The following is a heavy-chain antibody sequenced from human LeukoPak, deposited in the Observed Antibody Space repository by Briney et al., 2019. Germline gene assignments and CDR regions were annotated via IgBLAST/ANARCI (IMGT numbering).Heavy chain of an antibody. J-gene: IGHJ4*02. V-gene: IGHV1-46*01. D-gene: IGHD3-3*01. Sequence: ASVKVSCKASGYTFTSYYMHWVRQAPGQGLEWMGIINPSGGSTSYAQKFQGRVTMTRDTSTSTVYMELSSPRSEDTAVYYCARGMTLLRFLDPHPPGFDYWGQGTLVTVSS. CDR2: INPSGGST. CDR1: GYTFTSYY. CDR3: ARGMTLLRFLDPHPPGFDY.